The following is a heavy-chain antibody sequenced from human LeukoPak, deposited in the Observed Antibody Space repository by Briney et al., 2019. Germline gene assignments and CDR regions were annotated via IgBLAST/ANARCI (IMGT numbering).Heavy chain of an antibody. CDR3: ATVGYSYGAFDY. V-gene: IGHV1-24*01. CDR2: IDREDGQT. CDR1: GYTLTEIS. J-gene: IGHJ4*02. D-gene: IGHD5-18*01. Sequence: ASVKVSCKVSGYTLTEISMYWVRQAPGKGLEWMGGIDREDGQTIYAQKFQGRVTMTEDTSAGTAYMEVNRLTSEDTAFYYCATVGYSYGAFDYWGQGTLVTVSS.